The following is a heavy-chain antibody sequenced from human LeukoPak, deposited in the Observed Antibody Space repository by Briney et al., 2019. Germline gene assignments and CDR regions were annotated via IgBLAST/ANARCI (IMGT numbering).Heavy chain of an antibody. CDR2: IGGSGTST. CDR1: GFIFSSYA. V-gene: IGHV3-23*01. D-gene: IGHD1-14*01. J-gene: IGHJ3*02. Sequence: GGSLRLSCAASGFIFSSYATSWVRQAPGKGLEWVSVIGGSGTSTYYADSVKGRFTISRDNSKNMLYLQMNSLRVEDTAIYYCAKVSVVTGRNAFDIWGQGTMVTVSS. CDR3: AKVSVVTGRNAFDI.